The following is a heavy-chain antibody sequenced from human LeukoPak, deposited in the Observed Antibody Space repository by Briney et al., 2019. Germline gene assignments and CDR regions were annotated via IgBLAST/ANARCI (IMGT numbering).Heavy chain of an antibody. CDR1: GYTFTSYA. CDR2: INTNTGNP. Sequence: ASVKVSCKASGYTFTSYAMNWVRQAPGQGLEWMGWINTNTGNPTYAQGFTGRFVFSLDTSVSTAYLQISSLKAEDTAVYYCARNNEGQLASSSDYWGQGTLVTVSS. V-gene: IGHV7-4-1*02. J-gene: IGHJ4*02. D-gene: IGHD6-6*01. CDR3: ARNNEGQLASSSDY.